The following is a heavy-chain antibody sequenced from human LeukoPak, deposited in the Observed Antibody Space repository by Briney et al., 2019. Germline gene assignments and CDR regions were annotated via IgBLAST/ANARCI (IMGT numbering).Heavy chain of an antibody. J-gene: IGHJ6*03. CDR1: GGSISSGGYY. Sequence: SQTLSLTCTVSGGSISSGGYYWSWIRQPPGKGLEWIGYIFHSGSTYYNPSLKSRVTISVDRSKNQFSLKLSSVTAADTAVYYCARVGLTSEYYDFWSGYHRPYYYYMDVWGKGTTVTVSS. D-gene: IGHD3-3*01. CDR2: IFHSGST. V-gene: IGHV4-30-2*01. CDR3: ARVGLTSEYYDFWSGYHRPYYYYMDV.